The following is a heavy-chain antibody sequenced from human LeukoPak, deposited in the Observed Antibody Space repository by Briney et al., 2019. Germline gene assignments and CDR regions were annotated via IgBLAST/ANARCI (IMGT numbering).Heavy chain of an antibody. CDR3: ARQVVVTPWFDP. CDR1: GGSISSYY. V-gene: IGHV4-59*01. J-gene: IGHJ5*02. D-gene: IGHD2-15*01. Sequence: SETLSLTCTVSGGSISSYYWSWIRQPPGKGLEWIGYIYYSGSTNYNPSLKSRVTISVDTSKNQFSLKLSSVTAADTAVYYCARQVVVTPWFDPWGQGTLVTVSS. CDR2: IYYSGST.